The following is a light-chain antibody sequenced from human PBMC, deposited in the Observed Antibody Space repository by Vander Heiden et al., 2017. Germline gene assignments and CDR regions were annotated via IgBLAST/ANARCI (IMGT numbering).Light chain of an antibody. V-gene: IGKV1-33*01. CDR2: DAS. CDR3: LQYNNLPYT. Sequence: DIQMTPSPSSLSVSVGDAVTITCQASQDSGNFVNWFHQRPGKAPTVLIYDASKLHAGVQSRFTGSGSGTVFTLTISSLQPEDLDTYFCLQYNNLPYTFGPGTKL. J-gene: IGKJ2*01. CDR1: QDSGNF.